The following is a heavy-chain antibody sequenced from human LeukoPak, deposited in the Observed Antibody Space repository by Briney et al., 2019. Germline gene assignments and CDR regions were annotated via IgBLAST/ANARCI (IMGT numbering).Heavy chain of an antibody. Sequence: PSETLSLTCTVSGDSISRSAYFWCWVRQPPGKGLEWIGNIYYSGGTYYTPSLKSRVTISVDTSKNQLSLKLSSVTASDTAVYYCVRQGTSYSNYAYWGQGTLVTVSS. CDR2: IYYSGGT. D-gene: IGHD4-11*01. J-gene: IGHJ4*02. V-gene: IGHV4-39*01. CDR3: VRQGTSYSNYAY. CDR1: GDSISRSAYF.